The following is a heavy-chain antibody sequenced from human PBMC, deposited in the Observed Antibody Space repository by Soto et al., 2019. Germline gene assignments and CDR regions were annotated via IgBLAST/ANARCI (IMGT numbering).Heavy chain of an antibody. CDR3: AKRRGAGGHFDY. V-gene: IGHV3-23*01. Sequence: VGSLRLTCTASGFTFSSYAMGWVRQGPGKGLEWVAVVSIGGSTHYADSVRGRFTISRDNSKNTLSLQMNSLTAEDTAVYFCAKRRGAGGHFDYWGQGALVTVSS. CDR2: VSIGGST. D-gene: IGHD2-15*01. J-gene: IGHJ4*02. CDR1: GFTFSSYA.